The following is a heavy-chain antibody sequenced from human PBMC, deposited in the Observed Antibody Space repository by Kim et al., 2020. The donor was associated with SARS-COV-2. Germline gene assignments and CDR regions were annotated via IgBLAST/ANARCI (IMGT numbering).Heavy chain of an antibody. V-gene: IGHV3-30*01. D-gene: IGHD3-10*01. Sequence: SHEGRKPYCPDSVKGRFTISRDNSKNTLYLQMNSLRAEDTAVYYCASGFHWGQGVLVTVSS. CDR2: SHEGRKP. J-gene: IGHJ4*02. CDR3: ASGFH.